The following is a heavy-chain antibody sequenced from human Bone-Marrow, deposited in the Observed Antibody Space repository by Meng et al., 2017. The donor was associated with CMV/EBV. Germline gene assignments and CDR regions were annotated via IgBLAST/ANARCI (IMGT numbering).Heavy chain of an antibody. J-gene: IGHJ6*02. CDR3: ARDSRGYCGGDCYLYV. Sequence: ASVKVSCKASGYTFTGYYMHWVRQAPGQGLEWMGWINPNSGGTNYAQKFQGRVTITTDESTSTAYMEPSSLRSEDTAVYYCARDSRGYCGGDCYLYVWGQGTTVTVSS. CDR1: GYTFTGYY. CDR2: INPNSGGT. D-gene: IGHD2-21*01. V-gene: IGHV1-2*02.